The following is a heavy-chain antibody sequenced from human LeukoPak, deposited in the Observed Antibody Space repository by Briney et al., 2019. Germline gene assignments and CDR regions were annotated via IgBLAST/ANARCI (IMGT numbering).Heavy chain of an antibody. D-gene: IGHD1-20*01. Sequence: GGSLRLSCAASGFTFRNSAMSWVRQAPGKGLEWVSTISGTGVGTFYADSVKGRLSISRDNPKNTLYLQMNSLRAEDTAVYYCAKNNWNDTPFVDYWGQGTLVTVSS. V-gene: IGHV3-23*01. J-gene: IGHJ4*02. CDR2: ISGTGVGT. CDR1: GFTFRNSA. CDR3: AKNNWNDTPFVDY.